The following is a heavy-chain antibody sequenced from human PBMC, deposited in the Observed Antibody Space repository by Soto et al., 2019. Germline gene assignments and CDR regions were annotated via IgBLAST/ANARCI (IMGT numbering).Heavy chain of an antibody. Sequence: ASVKVSCTASGYTFTSYGISWVRQAPGQGLEWMGWISAYNGNTNYAQKLQGRVTMTTDTSTSTAYMELRSLRSDDTAVYYCARVNTPRYYDFWRGYDINGAHYVMDGSGQGNTVTVYS. D-gene: IGHD3-3*01. CDR1: GYTFTSYG. CDR3: ARVNTPRYYDFWRGYDINGAHYVMDG. CDR2: ISAYNGNT. V-gene: IGHV1-18*04. J-gene: IGHJ6*02.